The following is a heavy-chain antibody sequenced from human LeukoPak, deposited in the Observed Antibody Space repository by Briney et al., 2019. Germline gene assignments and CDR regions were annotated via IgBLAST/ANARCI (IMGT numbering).Heavy chain of an antibody. CDR2: ISYDGSNK. CDR1: GFTFSSYG. D-gene: IGHD4-23*01. CDR3: ANLDYGGNPRVDY. V-gene: IGHV3-30*18. J-gene: IGHJ4*02. Sequence: GGSLRLSCAASGFTFSSYGMHWVRQAPGKGLEWVAVISYDGSNKYYADSVKGRFTISRDNSKNTLYLQMNSLRAKDTAVYYCANLDYGGNPRVDYWGQGTLVTVSS.